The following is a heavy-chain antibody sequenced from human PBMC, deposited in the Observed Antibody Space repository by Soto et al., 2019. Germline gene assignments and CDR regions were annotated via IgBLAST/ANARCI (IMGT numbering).Heavy chain of an antibody. Sequence: EESLKISCKASGYIFTTSWIAWVRHLPGRGLEWMGIINTTASDTRYSPSVQGQVTVSADKSISTAYLQWNSLKAVDTAMYYCARPDSRGYYISWGQGALVNVAS. D-gene: IGHD3-22*01. V-gene: IGHV5-51*01. CDR1: GYIFTTSW. CDR2: INTTASDT. J-gene: IGHJ5*02. CDR3: ARPDSRGYYIS.